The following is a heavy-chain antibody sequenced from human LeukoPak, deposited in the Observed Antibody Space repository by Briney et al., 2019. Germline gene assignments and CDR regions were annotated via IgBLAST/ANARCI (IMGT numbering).Heavy chain of an antibody. Sequence: PGGSLRLSSAASGFTFSNYGLSWVRQAPGKGLEWVSGITGSGGSTYYADSVKGRFTISRDNSKNTLYLQMNSLRAEDTAIYYCAELGITMIGGVWGKGTTVTISS. V-gene: IGHV3-23*01. J-gene: IGHJ6*04. D-gene: IGHD3-10*02. CDR3: AELGITMIGGV. CDR1: GFTFSNYG. CDR2: ITGSGGST.